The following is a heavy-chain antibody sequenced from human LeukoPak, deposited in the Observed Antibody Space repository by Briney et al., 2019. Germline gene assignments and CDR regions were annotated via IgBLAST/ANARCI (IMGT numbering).Heavy chain of an antibody. V-gene: IGHV3-74*01. CDR1: GFTFSGYW. D-gene: IGHD3-22*01. Sequence: GGSLRLSCAGSGFTFSGYWMHWVRQAPGKGLVWVSRIKSDGSSTSYADSVRGRFTISRDDVKKTLYLQMNSLRAEDTAVYYCTRHFYDTSGFSYWGQGTLVTVSS. J-gene: IGHJ4*02. CDR3: TRHFYDTSGFSY. CDR2: IKSDGSST.